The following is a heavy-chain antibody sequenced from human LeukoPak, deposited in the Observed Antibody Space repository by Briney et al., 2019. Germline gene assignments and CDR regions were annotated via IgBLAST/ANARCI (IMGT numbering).Heavy chain of an antibody. CDR2: IYYSGST. CDR3: AVTIFGVANNWFDP. J-gene: IGHJ5*02. Sequence: PSETLSLTCTVSGGSISSSSYYWGWIRQPPGKGLEWIGSIYYSGSTYYNPSLKSRVTISVDTSKNQFSLKLSSVTAADTAVYYCAVTIFGVANNWFDPWGQGTLVTVSS. CDR1: GGSISSSSYY. D-gene: IGHD3-3*01. V-gene: IGHV4-39*01.